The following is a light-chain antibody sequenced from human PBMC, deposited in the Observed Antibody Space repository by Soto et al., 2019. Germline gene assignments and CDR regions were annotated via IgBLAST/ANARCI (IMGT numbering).Light chain of an antibody. V-gene: IGLV3-1*01. J-gene: IGLJ1*01. CDR1: KLGDKY. CDR2: QDS. Sequence: SYELTQPSSVSVSPGQTASITCSGDKLGDKYACWYQQKPGQSPVLVIYQDSKRPSGIPERFSGSNSGNTATLTISGTQAMDEADYYCQAWDSSTAHYVFGTGTKLTVL. CDR3: QAWDSSTAHYV.